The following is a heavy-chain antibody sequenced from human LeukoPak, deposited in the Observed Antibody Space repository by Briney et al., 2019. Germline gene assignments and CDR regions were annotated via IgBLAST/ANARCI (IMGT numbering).Heavy chain of an antibody. CDR2: IWYDGSNK. CDR1: GFTFSSYG. D-gene: IGHD5-18*01. CDR3: AKVIGYSYGPVFDY. Sequence: PGRSLRLSCAASGFTFSSYGKQWVRQAPGKGLEWVAVIWYDGSNKYYADSVKGRFTISRDNSKNTLYLQMNSLRAEDTAVYYCAKVIGYSYGPVFDYWGQGTLVTVSS. V-gene: IGHV3-33*06. J-gene: IGHJ4*02.